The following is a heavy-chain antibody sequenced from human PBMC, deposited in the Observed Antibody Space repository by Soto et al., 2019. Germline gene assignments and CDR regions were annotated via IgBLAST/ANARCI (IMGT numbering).Heavy chain of an antibody. V-gene: IGHV4-34*01. Sequence: SETLSLTCAVYGGSFSGYYWSWIRQPPGKGLEWIGEINHSGSTNYNPSLKSRVTISVDTSKNQLSLKLSSVTAADTAVYYCARLGGGSGSYSLGYNYGMDVWGQGTTVTVSS. CDR3: ARLGGGSGSYSLGYNYGMDV. J-gene: IGHJ6*02. D-gene: IGHD3-10*01. CDR2: INHSGST. CDR1: GGSFSGYY.